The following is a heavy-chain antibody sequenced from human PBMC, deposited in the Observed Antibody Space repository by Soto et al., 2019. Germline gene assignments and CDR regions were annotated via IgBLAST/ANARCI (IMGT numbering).Heavy chain of an antibody. D-gene: IGHD1-20*01. CDR1: GGSISNSSYQ. V-gene: IGHV4-39*01. J-gene: IGHJ4*02. Sequence: SETLSLTCTVSGGSISNSSYQWGWIRQPPGKGLQWIGSVSYSGSTYYNPSLESRLTLSVDTSKNQFSLQLNSVTPEDTAVYYCARSNWNRDLYFDYWGQGTLVTVSS. CDR3: ARSNWNRDLYFDY. CDR2: VSYSGST.